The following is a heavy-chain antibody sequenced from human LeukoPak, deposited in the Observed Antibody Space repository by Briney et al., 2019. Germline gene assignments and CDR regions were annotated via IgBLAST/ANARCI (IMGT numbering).Heavy chain of an antibody. CDR1: GGSFSGYY. D-gene: IGHD5-18*01. CDR3: ARKRGYSYGELFDY. V-gene: IGHV4-34*01. Sequence: SETLPLTCAVYGGSFSGYYWSWIRQPPGKGLEWIGEINHSGSTNYNPSLKSRVTISVDTSKNQFPLKLSSVSAADTAVYYCARKRGYSYGELFDYWGQGTLVTVSS. J-gene: IGHJ4*02. CDR2: INHSGST.